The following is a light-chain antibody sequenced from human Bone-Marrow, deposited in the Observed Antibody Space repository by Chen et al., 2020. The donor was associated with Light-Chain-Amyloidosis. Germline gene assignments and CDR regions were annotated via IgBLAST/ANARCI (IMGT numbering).Light chain of an antibody. V-gene: IGLV3-25*03. CDR1: DLPTKY. Sequence: SYELTQPPSVSVSPGQTARITCSGDDLPTKYAYWYQQKPGQAPVLVIHRDTERPSGISERFSGSSSGTTATLTISGVQAEDEADYHCESADSSGNKEVIFGGGTKLTVL. J-gene: IGLJ2*01. CDR2: RDT. CDR3: ESADSSGNKEVI.